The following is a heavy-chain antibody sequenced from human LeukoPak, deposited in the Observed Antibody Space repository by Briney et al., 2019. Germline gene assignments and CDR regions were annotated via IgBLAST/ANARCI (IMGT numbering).Heavy chain of an antibody. CDR1: GFTFSSYW. CDR3: ARGGMVRRVMGAFDI. V-gene: IGHV3-7*01. J-gene: IGHJ3*02. Sequence: GGSLRLSCAASGFTFSSYWMSWVRQAPGKGLEWVANIKQDGSEKYYVDSVKGRFTVSRDNAKNSLYLQMNSLRAEDTAVFYCARGGMVRRVMGAFDIWGQGTLVTVSS. CDR2: IKQDGSEK. D-gene: IGHD3-10*01.